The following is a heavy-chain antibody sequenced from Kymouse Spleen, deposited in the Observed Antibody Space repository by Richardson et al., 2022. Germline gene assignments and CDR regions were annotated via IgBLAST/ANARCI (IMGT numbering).Heavy chain of an antibody. V-gene: IGHV3-53*01. Sequence: EVQLVESGGGLIQPGGSLRLSCAASGFTVSSNYMSWVRQAPGKGLEWVSVIYSGGSTYYADSVKGRFTISRDNSKNTLYLQMNSLRAEDTAVYYCARIILTGTYYYYGMDVWGQGTTVTVSS. CDR2: IYSGGST. CDR3: ARIILTGTYYYYGMDV. D-gene: IGHD3-9*01. J-gene: IGHJ6*02. CDR1: GFTVSSNY.